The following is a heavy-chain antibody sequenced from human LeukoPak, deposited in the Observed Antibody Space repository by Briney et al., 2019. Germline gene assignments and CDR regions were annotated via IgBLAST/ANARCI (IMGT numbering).Heavy chain of an antibody. J-gene: IGHJ4*02. D-gene: IGHD3-10*01. CDR2: IYASGST. V-gene: IGHV4-4*07. CDR1: GGSMSSYY. Sequence: PSETLSLTCTVSGGSMSSYYWNWIRQPAGKGLEWIGRIYASGSTDYNPSLKGRVTMSVDTSKNQFSLKLTSVTAADTAVYYCARGGHYGSGSYYLFDYWGQGTLVTVSS. CDR3: ARGGHYGSGSYYLFDY.